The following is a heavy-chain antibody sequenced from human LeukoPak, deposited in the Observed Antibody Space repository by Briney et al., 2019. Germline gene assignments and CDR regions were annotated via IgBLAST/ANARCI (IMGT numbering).Heavy chain of an antibody. V-gene: IGHV1-2*02. CDR1: GYTFTGYY. J-gene: IGHJ4*02. Sequence: ASVKVSCKASGYTFTGYYMHWVRQAPGQGLEWMGWINPNSGGTNYAQKFQGRVTMTRDTSISTVYMELSRLRSDDTAVYYCARAKILTGYKAFDYWGQGTLVTVSS. D-gene: IGHD3-9*01. CDR3: ARAKILTGYKAFDY. CDR2: INPNSGGT.